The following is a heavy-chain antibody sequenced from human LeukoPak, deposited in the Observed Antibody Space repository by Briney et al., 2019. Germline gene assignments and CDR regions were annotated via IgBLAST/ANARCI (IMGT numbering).Heavy chain of an antibody. V-gene: IGHV3-21*01. CDR2: ISSSSSYI. J-gene: IGHJ4*02. D-gene: IGHD3-22*01. CDR1: GFTFSSYA. Sequence: SGGSLRLSCAASGFTFSSYAMSWVRQAPGKGLEWVSSISSSSSYIYYADSVKGRFTISRDNAKNSLYLQMNSLRAEDTAVYYCARDYYDSSGYYYFDYWGQGTLVTVSS. CDR3: ARDYYDSSGYYYFDY.